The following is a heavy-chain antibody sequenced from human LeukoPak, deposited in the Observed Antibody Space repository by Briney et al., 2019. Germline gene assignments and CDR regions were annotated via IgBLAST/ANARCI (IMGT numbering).Heavy chain of an antibody. CDR3: ARAPPRKDAFDI. V-gene: IGHV3-21*01. CDR2: ISSSSSYI. J-gene: IGHJ3*02. D-gene: IGHD1-14*01. Sequence: KPGGSLRLSCAASGFTFSSYSMNWVRQAPGKGLEWVSSISSSSSYIYYADSVKGRFTISRDNAKNSLYLQMNSLRAEDTAVYYCARAPPRKDAFDIWGQGTMVTVSS. CDR1: GFTFSSYS.